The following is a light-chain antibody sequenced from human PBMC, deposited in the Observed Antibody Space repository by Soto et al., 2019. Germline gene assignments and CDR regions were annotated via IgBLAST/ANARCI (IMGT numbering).Light chain of an antibody. CDR1: QTVSSG. CDR2: GAS. CDR3: LQRSNWLT. V-gene: IGKV3-11*01. Sequence: IVITQSPATLSVSPGERVTLSCRASQTVSSGLAWYQQKPGQPPRLLIYGASNSATGIPARFSGSGSGTDFTLTISSLEPEDSAVYYCLQRSNWLTFGGGTKVDIK. J-gene: IGKJ4*01.